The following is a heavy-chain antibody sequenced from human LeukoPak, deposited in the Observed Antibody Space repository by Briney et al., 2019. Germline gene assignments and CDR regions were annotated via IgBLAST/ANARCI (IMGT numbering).Heavy chain of an antibody. CDR1: GGTFSSYA. Sequence: ASVKVSCKASGGTFSSYAISWVRQAPGQGLEWMGGIIPIFGTATYAQKFQGRVTITADESTSTAYMELSSLRSEDTAVYYCARAFDSSGYDIDYWGQGTLVTVSS. CDR3: ARAFDSSGYDIDY. CDR2: IIPIFGTA. D-gene: IGHD3-22*01. J-gene: IGHJ4*02. V-gene: IGHV1-69*13.